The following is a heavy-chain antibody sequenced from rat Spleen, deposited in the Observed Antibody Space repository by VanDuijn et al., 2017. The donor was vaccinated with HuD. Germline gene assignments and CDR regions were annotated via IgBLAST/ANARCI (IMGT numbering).Heavy chain of an antibody. V-gene: IGHV5-58*01. D-gene: IGHD1-12*02. Sequence: EVQLVESGEGLVQPGRSMNLSCAASGFTFSSYWMYWIRQAPGKGLEWVSSINTDGGSTYYPDSVKGRFTISRDNAENTVYLQMNSLRSEDTATYYCAKRGVYYDGSYYPYVMDAWGQGASVTVSS. CDR1: GFTFSSYW. CDR3: AKRGVYYDGSYYPYVMDA. CDR2: INTDGGST. J-gene: IGHJ4*01.